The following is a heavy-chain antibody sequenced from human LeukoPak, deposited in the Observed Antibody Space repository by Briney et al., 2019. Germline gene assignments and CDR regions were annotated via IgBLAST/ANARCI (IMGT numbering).Heavy chain of an antibody. CDR2: IFYSGST. J-gene: IGHJ5*02. D-gene: IGHD3-3*01. Sequence: PSETLSLTCTVSGGSISSSSYYWVWIRQPPGKGLEWIGSIFYSGSTYYNPSLKSRVTISVDTSKNQFSLKLRSVTAADTAVYYCANFWSGYFLGDKWFDPWGQGTLVTVSS. CDR3: ANFWSGYFLGDKWFDP. CDR1: GGSISSSSYY. V-gene: IGHV4-39*07.